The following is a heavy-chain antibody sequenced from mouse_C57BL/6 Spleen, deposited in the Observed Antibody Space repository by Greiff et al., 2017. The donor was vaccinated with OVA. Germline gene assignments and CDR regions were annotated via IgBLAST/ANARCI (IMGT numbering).Heavy chain of an antibody. Sequence: VKLMESGPGLVAPSQSLSITCTVSGFSLTSYGVHWVRQPPGKGLEWLVVIWSDGSTTYNSALKSRLSISKDNSKSQVFLKMNSLQTDDTAMYYCARHSPGGYYPFAYWGQGTLVTVSA. V-gene: IGHV2-6-1*01. CDR1: GFSLTSYG. CDR2: IWSDGST. D-gene: IGHD2-3*01. CDR3: ARHSPGGYYPFAY. J-gene: IGHJ3*01.